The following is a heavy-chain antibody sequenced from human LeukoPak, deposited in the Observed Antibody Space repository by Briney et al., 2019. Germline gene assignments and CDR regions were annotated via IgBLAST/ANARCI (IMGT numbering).Heavy chain of an antibody. CDR1: GYTFTGYY. CDR3: ARDYYESRGYDWGELDAFDI. Sequence: GASVKVSCKASGYTFTGYYMHWGRQAPGQGLEWMGWINPNSGGTNYAQKFQGRVTMTRDTSISTAYMELSRLRSDDTAVYYCARDYYESRGYDWGELDAFDIWGQGTMVTVSS. CDR2: INPNSGGT. D-gene: IGHD3-22*01. J-gene: IGHJ3*02. V-gene: IGHV1-2*02.